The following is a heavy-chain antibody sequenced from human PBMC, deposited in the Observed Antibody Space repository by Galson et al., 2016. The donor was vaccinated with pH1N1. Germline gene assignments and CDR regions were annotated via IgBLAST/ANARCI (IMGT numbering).Heavy chain of an antibody. V-gene: IGHV3-30*18. CDR3: SKVVRGSSWPSFDY. CDR2: ISYDGSNT. CDR1: GFTFNKYG. Sequence: SLRLSCAASGFTFNKYGMHWVRQAPGKGLEWVAVISYDGSNTYYADSVKGRFTISRDDSKNVLYLQMNSLRAEDTAVYYCSKVVRGSSWPSFDYWGQGTLVTVSS. D-gene: IGHD6-13*01. J-gene: IGHJ4*02.